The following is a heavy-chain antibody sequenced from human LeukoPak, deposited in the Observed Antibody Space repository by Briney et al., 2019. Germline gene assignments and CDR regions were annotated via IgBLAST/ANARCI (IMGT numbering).Heavy chain of an antibody. CDR2: ISAYNGNT. V-gene: IGHV1-18*01. CDR3: ARRRDGYYYGMDV. Sequence: ASVKVSCKASGYTFTSYGISWVRQAPGQGLEWMGWISAYNGNTNYAQKLQGRVTMTTGTSTSTAYMELSSLRSEDTAVYYCARRRDGYYYGMDVWGQGTTVTVSS. CDR1: GYTFTSYG. D-gene: IGHD5-24*01. J-gene: IGHJ6*02.